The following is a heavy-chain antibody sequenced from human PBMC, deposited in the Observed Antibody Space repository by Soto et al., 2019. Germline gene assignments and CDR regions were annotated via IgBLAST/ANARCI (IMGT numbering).Heavy chain of an antibody. D-gene: IGHD1-26*01. CDR1: GGSIRSGDYY. Sequence: QVQLQESGPGLVKPSQTLSLTCTVSGGSIRSGDYYWSWIRQPPGKGLEWIGYIHYSGSTYYNPSLKSRVTIAVDTSNNQSSLKLSSVTAADTAVYYCDREHRGPRWVWGQGTLVTVSS. J-gene: IGHJ4*02. V-gene: IGHV4-30-4*01. CDR2: IHYSGST. CDR3: DREHRGPRWV.